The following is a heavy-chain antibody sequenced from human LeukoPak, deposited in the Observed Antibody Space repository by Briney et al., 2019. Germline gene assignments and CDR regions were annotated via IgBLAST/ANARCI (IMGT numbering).Heavy chain of an antibody. J-gene: IGHJ4*02. V-gene: IGHV4-59*01. CDR1: GGSIVIYY. Sequence: PSQTLSLTCTVSGGSIVIYYWSWIRQPPGKGLEWIGYIYNSGSTTFNPSPKSRVNMSVDTSKNQYSLELSSVPAADTAVYYCARGSPLSYESSGLGDYWGQKTLVTVSS. CDR3: ARGSPLSYESSGLGDY. D-gene: IGHD3-22*01. CDR2: IYNSGST.